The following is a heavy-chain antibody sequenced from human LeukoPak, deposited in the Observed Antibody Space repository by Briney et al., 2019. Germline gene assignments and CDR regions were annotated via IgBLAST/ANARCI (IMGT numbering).Heavy chain of an antibody. Sequence: GGSLRLSCATSGFTFSSYSMNWVRQAPGKGLEWVSSISSSSSYIYYADSVKGRFTISRDNAKNSLYLQMNSLRAEDTAVYYCARAILSSAMTPDYWGQGTLVTVSS. V-gene: IGHV3-21*01. J-gene: IGHJ4*02. CDR2: ISSSSSYI. CDR1: GFTFSSYS. CDR3: ARAILSSAMTPDY. D-gene: IGHD2-2*01.